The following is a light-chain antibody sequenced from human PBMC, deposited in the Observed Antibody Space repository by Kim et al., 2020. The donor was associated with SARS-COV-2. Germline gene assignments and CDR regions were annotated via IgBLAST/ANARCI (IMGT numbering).Light chain of an antibody. CDR2: TAS. CDR3: LQHNAYPLT. CDR1: QGIGSG. Sequence: ASIGDRVTITCRASQGIGSGLGWYQQKPGKAPKRLIYTASTLESGVPSRFSGSGSGTDFTLTIINLQPEDFATYYCLQHNAYPLTFGQGTKVDIK. V-gene: IGKV1-17*02. J-gene: IGKJ1*01.